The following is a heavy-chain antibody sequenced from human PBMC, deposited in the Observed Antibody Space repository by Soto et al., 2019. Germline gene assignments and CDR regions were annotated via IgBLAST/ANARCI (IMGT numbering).Heavy chain of an antibody. CDR1: GYTFTSYY. V-gene: IGHV1-46*01. J-gene: IGHJ4*02. Sequence: GASVKVSCKASGYTFTSYYMHWVRQAPGQGLEWMGIINPSGGSTSYAQKFQGRVTITTDTSTSTAYMELSSLRSEDTAVYYCARAWYSGSYFDYWGQGTLVTVSS. D-gene: IGHD1-26*01. CDR2: INPSGGST. CDR3: ARAWYSGSYFDY.